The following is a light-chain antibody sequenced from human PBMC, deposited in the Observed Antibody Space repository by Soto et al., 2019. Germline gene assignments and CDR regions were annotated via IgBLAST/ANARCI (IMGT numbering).Light chain of an antibody. CDR2: GAS. V-gene: IGKV3-15*01. Sequence: MMMTQSPATLSVSPGERATLSCRASQSVSRDLAWYQQKPGQAPRLLIYGASTRAAGIPARFSGSGSGTEFTLTISSLQSEDFAVYYCQQYTNWPPWTFGRGTKVDIK. J-gene: IGKJ1*01. CDR1: QSVSRD. CDR3: QQYTNWPPWT.